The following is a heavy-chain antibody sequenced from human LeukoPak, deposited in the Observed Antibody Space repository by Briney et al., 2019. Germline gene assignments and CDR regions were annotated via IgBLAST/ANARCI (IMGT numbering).Heavy chain of an antibody. D-gene: IGHD3-22*01. CDR2: INPNSGGT. CDR1: GYSFTGHY. Sequence: ASVKVSCKASGYSFTGHYMHWVRQAPGQGLEWMGWINPNSGGTNYAQKFQDRVTMTRDKSISTAYLQWSSLEASDTAMYYCARPAGDSSGYLVSSNGDDAFDIWGQGTMVTVSS. CDR3: ARPAGDSSGYLVSSNGDDAFDI. J-gene: IGHJ3*02. V-gene: IGHV1-2*02.